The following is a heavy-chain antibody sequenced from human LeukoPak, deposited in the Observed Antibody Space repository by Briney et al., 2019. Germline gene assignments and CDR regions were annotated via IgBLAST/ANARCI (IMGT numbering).Heavy chain of an antibody. D-gene: IGHD3-22*01. CDR3: ARDHYYDSSGYHHRGFDL. CDR2: IYYSGST. V-gene: IGHV4-59*01. J-gene: IGHJ5*02. Sequence: PSETLSLTCTVSGGSISSYYWSWIRQPPGKGLEWIGYIYYSGSTNYNPSLKSRVTISVDTSKNQFSLKLSSVTAADTAVYHCARDHYYDSSGYHHRGFDLWGQGTLVTVSS. CDR1: GGSISSYY.